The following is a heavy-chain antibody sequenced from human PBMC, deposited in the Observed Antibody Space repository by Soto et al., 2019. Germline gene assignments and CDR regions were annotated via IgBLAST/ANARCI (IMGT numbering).Heavy chain of an antibody. J-gene: IGHJ4*02. V-gene: IGHV4-39*01. D-gene: IGHD3-22*01. CDR2: IYYSGST. Sequence: PSETLSLTCTVSGGSISSSSYYLGWIRPPPGKGLEWIGSIYYSGSTYYNPSLKSRVTISVDTSKNQVSLKLSSVTAADTAVYYCARLVYDSSGYRPGWGQGTLVTVSS. CDR3: ARLVYDSSGYRPG. CDR1: GGSISSSSYY.